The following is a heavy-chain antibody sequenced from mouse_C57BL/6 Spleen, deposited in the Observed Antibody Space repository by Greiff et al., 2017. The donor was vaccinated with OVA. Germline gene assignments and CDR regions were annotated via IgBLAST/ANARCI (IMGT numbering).Heavy chain of an antibody. D-gene: IGHD1-1*01. J-gene: IGHJ2*01. V-gene: IGHV1-26*01. CDR1: GYTFTDYY. CDR3: SNYYGSSYGAY. Sequence: EVKLQQSGPELVKPGASVKISCKASGYTFTDYYMNWVKQSHGKSLEWIGDINPNNGGTSYNQKFKGKATLTVDKSSSTAYMELRSLTSEDSAVYYCSNYYGSSYGAYWGQGTTLTVSS. CDR2: INPNNGGT.